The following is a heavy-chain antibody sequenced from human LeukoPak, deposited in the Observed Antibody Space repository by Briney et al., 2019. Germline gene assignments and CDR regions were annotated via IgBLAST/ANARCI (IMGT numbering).Heavy chain of an antibody. J-gene: IGHJ4*02. D-gene: IGHD3-22*01. CDR3: AKDLKYYDSSAPHY. CDR2: ISYDGSNK. CDR1: GFTFSSYG. Sequence: VGSLRLSCAASGFTFSSYGRHWVRQAPGKGLEWVAVISYDGSNKYYADSVKGRFTISRDNSKNTLYLQMNSLRAEDTAVSYCAKDLKYYDSSAPHYWGQGTLVTVSS. V-gene: IGHV3-30*18.